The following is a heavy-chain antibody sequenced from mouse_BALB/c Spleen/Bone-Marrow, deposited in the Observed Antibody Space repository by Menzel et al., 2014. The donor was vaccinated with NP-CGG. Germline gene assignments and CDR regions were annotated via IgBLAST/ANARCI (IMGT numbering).Heavy chain of an antibody. J-gene: IGHJ3*01. D-gene: IGHD2-3*01. CDR1: GFFLTSYG. V-gene: IGHV2-2*02. Sequence: QVQLQQSGPGLVQPSQSLSITCTVSGFFLTSYGVHWVRQTPGKGLEWLGVIWSDGSTDYNAAFISRLNISKDNSKSQIFFKMNSLQPNDTAIYFCARRDGYPFAYWGQGTLVTVSA. CDR2: IWSDGST. CDR3: ARRDGYPFAY.